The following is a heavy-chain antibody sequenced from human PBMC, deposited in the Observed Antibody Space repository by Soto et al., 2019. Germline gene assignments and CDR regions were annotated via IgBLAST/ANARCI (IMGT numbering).Heavy chain of an antibody. Sequence: ASVKVSCKAIGYSFTSHYMHWVRQAPGQGLEWMGTIYPGGVNIGYAQKFKGRVTMTKDTSTSTVYMELSSLRSEDTAVYYCARDYAIFDYWGQGTLVTVSS. V-gene: IGHV1-46*01. CDR2: IYPGGVNI. CDR3: ARDYAIFDY. CDR1: GYSFTSHY. J-gene: IGHJ4*02. D-gene: IGHD3-9*01.